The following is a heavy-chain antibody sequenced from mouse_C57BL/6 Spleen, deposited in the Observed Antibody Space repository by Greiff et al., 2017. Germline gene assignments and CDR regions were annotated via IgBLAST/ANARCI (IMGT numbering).Heavy chain of an antibody. CDR2: ISYDGSN. J-gene: IGHJ4*01. Sequence: LQDSGPGLVKPSQSLSLTCSFTGYSITSGYYWNWIRQFPGNKLEWMGYISYDGSNNYNPSLKNPISITRDTSKNQFFLKLNSVTTEYTATYYCARGDSNYGDYYAMDYWGQGTSVTVSS. V-gene: IGHV3-6*01. D-gene: IGHD2-5*01. CDR1: GYSITSGYY. CDR3: ARGDSNYGDYYAMDY.